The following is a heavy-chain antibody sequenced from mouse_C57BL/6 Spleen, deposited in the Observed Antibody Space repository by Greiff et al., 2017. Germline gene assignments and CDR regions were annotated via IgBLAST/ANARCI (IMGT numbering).Heavy chain of an antibody. Sequence: EVKLLESGPGMVKPSQSLSLTCTVTGYSITSGYDWHWIRHFPGNKLEWMGYISYSGSTNYNPSLKSRISITHDTSKNHFFLKLNSVTTEDTATYYCARDLGLGRFAYWGQGTLVTVSA. CDR3: ARDLGLGRFAY. D-gene: IGHD4-1*01. CDR2: ISYSGST. CDR1: GYSITSGYD. J-gene: IGHJ3*01. V-gene: IGHV3-1*01.